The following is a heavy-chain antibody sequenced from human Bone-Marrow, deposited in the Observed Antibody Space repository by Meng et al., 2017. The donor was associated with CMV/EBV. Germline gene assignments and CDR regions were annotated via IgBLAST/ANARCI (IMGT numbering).Heavy chain of an antibody. CDR3: ARSLFIVVVPAGWFDP. CDR2: INPNSGGT. Sequence: ASVKVSCKASGYTFTGYYMHWVRQAPGQGLEWMGWINPNSGGTNYAQKFQGRVTMTRDTSISTAYMELSRLRSDDTAVYYCARSLFIVVVPAGWFDPWGQGTLVTVPS. CDR1: GYTFTGYY. V-gene: IGHV1-2*02. J-gene: IGHJ5*02. D-gene: IGHD2-2*01.